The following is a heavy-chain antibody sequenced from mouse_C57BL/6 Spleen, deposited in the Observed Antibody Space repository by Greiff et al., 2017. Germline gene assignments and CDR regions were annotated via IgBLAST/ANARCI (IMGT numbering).Heavy chain of an antibody. V-gene: IGHV14-4*01. D-gene: IGHD1-1*02. Sequence: VQLQQSGAELVRPGASVKLSCTASGFNIKDDYMHWVKQRPEQGLEWIGWIDPENGDTEYASKFQGKATITTDTSSNTSYLQLCSLTSEDTAVYYCTTGIDYWGQGTTLTVSS. CDR1: GFNIKDDY. J-gene: IGHJ2*01. CDR3: TTGIDY. CDR2: IDPENGDT.